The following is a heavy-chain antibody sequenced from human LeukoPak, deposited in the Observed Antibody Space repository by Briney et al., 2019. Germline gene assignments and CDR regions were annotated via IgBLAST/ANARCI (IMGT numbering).Heavy chain of an antibody. CDR1: GGSISSGDYY. CDR3: ASTMVRGVITHFDY. Sequence: SETLSLTCTVSGGSISSGDYYWSWIRQPPGKGLEWIGYIYYSGSTYYNPSLKSRVTMSVETSKNQFSLKLSSVTAADTAVYYCASTMVRGVITHFDYWGQGTLVTVSS. CDR2: IYYSGST. J-gene: IGHJ4*02. D-gene: IGHD3-10*01. V-gene: IGHV4-30-4*01.